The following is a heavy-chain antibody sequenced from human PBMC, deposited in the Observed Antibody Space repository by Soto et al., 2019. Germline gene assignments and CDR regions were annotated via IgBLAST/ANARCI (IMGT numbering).Heavy chain of an antibody. CDR1: GFTFDDYA. CDR3: AKDIEIAAARHYYYGMDV. CDR2: ISWNSGSI. D-gene: IGHD6-13*01. Sequence: PGGSLRLSCAVSGFTFDDYAMHWVRQAPGKCLEWVSGISWNSGSIGYADSVKGRFTISRDNAKNSLYLQMNSLRAEDTALYYCAKDIEIAAARHYYYGMDVWGQGTTVTVSS. V-gene: IGHV3-9*01. J-gene: IGHJ6*02.